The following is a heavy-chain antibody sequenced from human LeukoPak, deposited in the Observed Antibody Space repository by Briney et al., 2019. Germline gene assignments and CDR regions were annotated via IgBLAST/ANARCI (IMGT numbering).Heavy chain of an antibody. V-gene: IGHV3-23*01. CDR2: ISGTGSST. CDR3: AKTIKGAHYSSGCFDY. Sequence: GGSLRLSCVASGVTFSRFAMSWVRQAPGKGLEWVSGISGTGSSTYYADSVKGRLTISRDNSKNTLYLQMHSLRADDTAVYYCAKTIKGAHYSSGCFDYWGQGALVTVSS. J-gene: IGHJ4*02. D-gene: IGHD6-19*01. CDR1: GVTFSRFA.